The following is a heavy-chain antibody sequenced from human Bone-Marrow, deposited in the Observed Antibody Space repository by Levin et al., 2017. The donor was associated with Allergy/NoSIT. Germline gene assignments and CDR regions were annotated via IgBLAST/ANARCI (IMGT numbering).Heavy chain of an antibody. J-gene: IGHJ6*02. CDR2: IRDSSSSI. V-gene: IGHV3-48*02. Sequence: GGSLRLSCAAAGFTFSNSSMNWVRQAPGKGLEWVSFIRDSSSSIFYADSVKGRFTISRDNAKNSLFRQMNSLTDEDTAVYYCARDWPHLSYSSTWYYYYGMDVWGQGTTVTVSS. CDR1: GFTFSNSS. D-gene: IGHD6-13*01. CDR3: ARDWPHLSYSSTWYYYYGMDV.